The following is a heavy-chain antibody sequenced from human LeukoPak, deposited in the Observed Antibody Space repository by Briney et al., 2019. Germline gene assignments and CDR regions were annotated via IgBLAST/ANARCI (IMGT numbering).Heavy chain of an antibody. CDR3: AKDHDYGSGNGDQD. J-gene: IGHJ4*02. CDR2: ISGSGGST. Sequence: GGSLRLSCAASGFTFSSYAMSWVRQAPGKGLEWVSAISGSGGSTYYADSVKGRFTISRDNSKNTLYLQMNSLRAEDTAVYYCAKDHDYGSGNGDQDWGQGTLVTVSS. CDR1: GFTFSSYA. D-gene: IGHD3-10*01. V-gene: IGHV3-23*01.